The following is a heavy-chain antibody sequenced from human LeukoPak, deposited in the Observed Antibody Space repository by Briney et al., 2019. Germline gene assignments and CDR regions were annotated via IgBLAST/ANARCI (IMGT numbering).Heavy chain of an antibody. CDR1: GYSISSGYY. CDR2: IYHSGST. D-gene: IGHD3-22*01. V-gene: IGHV4-38-2*01. CDR3: AKEGSGYYPFIDY. J-gene: IGHJ4*02. Sequence: PSETLSLTCAVSGYSISSGYYWGWIRPPPGKGLEWIGSIYHSGSTYYNPSLKSRVTISVDTSKNQFSLKLSSVTAADTAVYYCAKEGSGYYPFIDYWGQGTLVTVCS.